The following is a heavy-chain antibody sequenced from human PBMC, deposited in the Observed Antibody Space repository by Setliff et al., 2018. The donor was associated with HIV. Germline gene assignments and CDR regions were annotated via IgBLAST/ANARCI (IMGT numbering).Heavy chain of an antibody. CDR3: AREVDGLELYH. CDR2: NSSFSGAT. J-gene: IGHJ5*02. Sequence: ASVKVSCKGSGYRFMSYGFTWVRQAPGQGLEWVGWNSSFSGATKYSQNLQGRVTMTTDTSTNTAYMELRSLKSDDTAVYYCAREVDGLELYHWGQGTLVTVSS. V-gene: IGHV1-18*01. D-gene: IGHD1-7*01. CDR1: GYRFMSYG.